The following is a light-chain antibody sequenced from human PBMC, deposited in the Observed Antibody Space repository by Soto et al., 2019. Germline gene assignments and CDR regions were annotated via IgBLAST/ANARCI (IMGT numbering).Light chain of an antibody. Sequence: QSVLTQPASVSGSPGQSITISCTGTSTVVGGYNYVSWYQQHPGKAPKLMISDVSDRPSGVSNRFSGSKSGNTASLTISGLQAEDEADYYCSSYTSSTTLVFGTGTKVTVL. CDR3: SSYTSSTTLV. CDR1: STVVGGYNY. V-gene: IGLV2-14*03. CDR2: DVS. J-gene: IGLJ1*01.